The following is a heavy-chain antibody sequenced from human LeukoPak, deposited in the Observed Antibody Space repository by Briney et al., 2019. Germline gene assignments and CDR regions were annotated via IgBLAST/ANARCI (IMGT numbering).Heavy chain of an antibody. Sequence: TGGSLRLSCTVSGSTVSSNSWSWVRQAPGKGLEWVAVISYDGSNKYYADSVKGRFTISRDNSKNTLYLQMNSLRAEDTAVYYCAKKTGLDYWGQGTLVTVSS. J-gene: IGHJ4*02. CDR1: GSTVSSNS. CDR3: AKKTGLDY. CDR2: ISYDGSNK. V-gene: IGHV3-30*18.